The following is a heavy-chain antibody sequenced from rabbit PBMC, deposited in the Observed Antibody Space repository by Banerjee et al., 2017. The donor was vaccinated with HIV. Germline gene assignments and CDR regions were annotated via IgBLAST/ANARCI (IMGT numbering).Heavy chain of an antibody. V-gene: IGHV1S40*01. CDR2: IAGGSSGST. CDR1: GADFSSGYC. CDR3: ARDINTSFKL. J-gene: IGHJ4*01. Sequence: QSLEESGGDLVKPGASLTLTCTASGADFSSGYCICWVRQAPGKGLEWIGCIAGGSSGSTHYASWAKGRFTISKTSSTTVTLRTTSLTAADTATYFCARDINTSFKLWGPGTLVTVS. D-gene: IGHD1-1*01.